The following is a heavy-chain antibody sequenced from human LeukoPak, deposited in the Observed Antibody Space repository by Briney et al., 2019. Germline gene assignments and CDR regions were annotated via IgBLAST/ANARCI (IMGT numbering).Heavy chain of an antibody. CDR3: AKNGDRGAYCTGGTCYPYFYYYMDV. D-gene: IGHD2-15*01. CDR2: IRFDGTNK. V-gene: IGHV3-30*02. J-gene: IGHJ6*03. Sequence: GGSLRLSCAASGFTFSSYWMHWVRQAPGKGLEWVSFIRFDGTNKYYADSVKGRFTISRDNSKNTLYLQMNSLRAEDTAIYYCAKNGDRGAYCTGGTCYPYFYYYMDVWGKGTTVTI. CDR1: GFTFSSYW.